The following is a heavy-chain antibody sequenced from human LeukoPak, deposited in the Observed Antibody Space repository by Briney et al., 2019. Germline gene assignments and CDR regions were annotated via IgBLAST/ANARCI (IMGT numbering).Heavy chain of an antibody. CDR1: GYTFSGYY. CDR2: INPNRGAT. CDR3: ARGIGAASSGYLVY. D-gene: IGHD3-22*01. J-gene: IGHJ4*02. V-gene: IGHV1-2*02. Sequence: ASVKVSCKASGYTFSGYYIHWVRQAPGQGLEWMGWINPNRGATHFAQNFRGRVTMTRDTSISTAYMELSSLRSDDTAVYYCARGIGAASSGYLVYWGQGTLVTVSS.